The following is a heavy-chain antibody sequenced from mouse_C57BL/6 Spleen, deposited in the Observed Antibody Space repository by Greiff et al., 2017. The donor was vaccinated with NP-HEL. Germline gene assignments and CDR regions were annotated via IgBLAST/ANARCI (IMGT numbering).Heavy chain of an antibody. V-gene: IGHV1-81*01. CDR2: IYPRSGNT. D-gene: IGHD1-1*01. Sequence: QVQLKESGAELARPGASVKLSCKASGYTFTSYGISWVKQRTGQGLEWIGEIYPRSGNTYYNEKFKGKATLTADKSSSTAYMELRSLTSEDSAVYFCARSDYYYGSSYDAMDYWGQGTSVTVSS. CDR3: ARSDYYYGSSYDAMDY. J-gene: IGHJ4*01. CDR1: GYTFTSYG.